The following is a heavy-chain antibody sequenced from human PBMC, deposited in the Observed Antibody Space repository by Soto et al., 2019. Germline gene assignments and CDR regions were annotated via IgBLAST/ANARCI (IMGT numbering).Heavy chain of an antibody. CDR1: GYTFTSHY. Sequence: QVQLVQSGAEVEKPGASVKVSCKASGYTFTSHYMHWVRQAPGQGLEWMGIINPSGGGTSYAQKFQGRVTMTSDTSTSTVYMVLSSLRSDDTAVYYCARDSSLYYWGQGTLVTVSS. D-gene: IGHD2-2*01. CDR3: ARDSSLYY. V-gene: IGHV1-46*01. CDR2: INPSGGGT. J-gene: IGHJ4*02.